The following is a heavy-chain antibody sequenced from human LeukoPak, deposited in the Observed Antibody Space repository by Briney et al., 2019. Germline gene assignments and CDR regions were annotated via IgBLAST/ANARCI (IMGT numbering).Heavy chain of an antibody. D-gene: IGHD3-22*01. CDR1: GGSISSGGYS. J-gene: IGHJ4*02. CDR2: IYHSGST. CDR3: ARGRNYYDSSGYYPQYYFDY. V-gene: IGHV4-30-2*01. Sequence: SETLSLTCAVSGGSISSGGYSWSWIRQPPGKGPEWIGYIYHSGSTYYNPSLKSRVTISVDRSKNQFSLKLSSVTAADTAVYYCARGRNYYDSSGYYPQYYFDYWGQGTLVTVSS.